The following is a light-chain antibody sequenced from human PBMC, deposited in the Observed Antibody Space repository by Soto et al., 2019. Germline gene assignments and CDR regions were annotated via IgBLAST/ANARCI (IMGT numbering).Light chain of an antibody. CDR1: RSVSSN. CDR3: QQYNNWPPYT. J-gene: IGKJ2*01. V-gene: IGKV3-15*01. Sequence: EIVMTQSPATLSVSPGERGTLSCRASRSVSSNLAWYQQKPGLAPRVLIYGTYTRATGVPARFSGSGSGTEFTLTISSVQSEDFAVYYCQQYNNWPPYTFGQGTKLEIK. CDR2: GTY.